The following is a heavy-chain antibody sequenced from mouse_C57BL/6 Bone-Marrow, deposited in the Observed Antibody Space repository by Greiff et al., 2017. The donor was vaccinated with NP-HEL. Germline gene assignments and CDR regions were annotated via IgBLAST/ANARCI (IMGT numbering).Heavy chain of an antibody. CDR2: IYPNYGTT. CDR1: GYSFTDYN. D-gene: IGHD1-1*01. Sequence: VQLQQSGPELVKPGASVKISCKASGYSFTDYNMNWVKQSNGKSLEWIGVIYPNYGTTSYNQKFKGKATLTVDQSSSTAYMQLNSLTSEDSAVYYCARWGGYYGSSYRDYFDYWGQGTTLTVSS. J-gene: IGHJ2*01. V-gene: IGHV1-39*01. CDR3: ARWGGYYGSSYRDYFDY.